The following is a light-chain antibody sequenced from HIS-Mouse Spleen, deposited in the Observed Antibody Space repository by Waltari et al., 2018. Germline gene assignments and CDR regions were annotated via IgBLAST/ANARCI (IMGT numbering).Light chain of an antibody. V-gene: IGKV4-1*01. J-gene: IGKJ3*01. CDR2: WAS. CDR3: QQYYSTPPT. Sequence: DIVMTQSPDSLAVSLGERATINCKSSPSVLYSSNNKNYLAWYQQKPGQPPKLLIYWASTRGSGVPDRFSRSGSGTDFTLTISSLQAEDVAVYYCQQYYSTPPTFGPGTKVDIK. CDR1: PSVLYSSNNKNY.